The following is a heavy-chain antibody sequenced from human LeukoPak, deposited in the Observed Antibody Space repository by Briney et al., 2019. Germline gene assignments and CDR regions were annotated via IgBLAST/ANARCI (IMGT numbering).Heavy chain of an antibody. CDR1: GFTFSSYA. CDR2: ISYDGSNK. CDR3: ARVGYCGGDCYPPYNYYGMDV. Sequence: GRSLRLSCAASGFTFSSYAMHWVRQAPGKGLEWVAVISYDGSNKYYADSVKGRFTISRDNSKNTLYLQMNSLRAEDTAVYYCARVGYCGGDCYPPYNYYGMDVWGQGTTVTVSS. V-gene: IGHV3-30-3*01. J-gene: IGHJ6*02. D-gene: IGHD2-21*02.